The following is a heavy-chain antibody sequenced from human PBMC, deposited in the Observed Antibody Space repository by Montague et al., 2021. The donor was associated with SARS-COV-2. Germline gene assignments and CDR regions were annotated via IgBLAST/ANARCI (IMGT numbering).Heavy chain of an antibody. CDR2: INHSGST. J-gene: IGHJ4*02. CDR1: GGSFSGYY. V-gene: IGHV4-34*01. Sequence: SETRSLTCAVYGGSFSGYYWSWIRQPPGKGLEWIGEINHSGSTNYNPSLKSRVTISVDTSKNQLSLKLSSVTAADTAVYYCARGHYSSSWYGIRYYFDYWGQGTLVTVSS. CDR3: ARGHYSSSWYGIRYYFDY. D-gene: IGHD6-13*01.